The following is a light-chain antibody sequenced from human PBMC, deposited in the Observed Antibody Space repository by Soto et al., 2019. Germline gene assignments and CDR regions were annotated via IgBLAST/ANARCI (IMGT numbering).Light chain of an antibody. J-gene: IGKJ2*01. CDR2: KVS. CDR3: RQGTLWPYT. CDR1: QSLVYSAGNTY. V-gene: IGKV2-30*01. Sequence: AVLTQSPLSLPVTLGQPASISCRASQSLVYSAGNTYLTWFQQRPGQSPRRLIYKVSERASGVPDRFSGRASGADFALEISRVEAEDVGVYYYRQGTLWPYTFGQGTKLEIK.